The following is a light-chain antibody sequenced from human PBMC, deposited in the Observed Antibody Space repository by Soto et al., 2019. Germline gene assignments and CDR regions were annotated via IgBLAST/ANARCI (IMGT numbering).Light chain of an antibody. CDR3: GSYTASNTRQIV. J-gene: IGLJ1*01. CDR1: SSDVGGYNY. CDR2: DVS. Sequence: QYVLTQPASVSGSPGQSITISCTGTSSDVGGYNYVSWYQHHPGKAPKLMIYDVSNRPSGVSNRYSGSKSGNMACLAISGFQVEAESDYYCGSYTASNTRQIVFGTGTRV. V-gene: IGLV2-14*03.